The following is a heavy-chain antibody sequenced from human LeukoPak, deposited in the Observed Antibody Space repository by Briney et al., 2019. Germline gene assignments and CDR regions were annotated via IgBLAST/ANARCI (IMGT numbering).Heavy chain of an antibody. J-gene: IGHJ4*02. Sequence: SETLSLTCTVSGASISSSSYYWGWIRQPPGKGLEWIGEINHSGSTNYNPSLKSRVTISVDTSKNQFSLKLSSVTAADTAVYYCARYCSSTSCSKRYFDYWGQGTLVTVSS. D-gene: IGHD2-2*01. CDR3: ARYCSSTSCSKRYFDY. CDR1: GASISSSSYY. CDR2: INHSGST. V-gene: IGHV4-39*07.